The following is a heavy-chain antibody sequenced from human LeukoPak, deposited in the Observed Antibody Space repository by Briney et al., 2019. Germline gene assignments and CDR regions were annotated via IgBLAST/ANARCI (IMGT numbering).Heavy chain of an antibody. CDR2: IWHDGLNK. D-gene: IGHD3-16*01. Sequence: GGSLRHSCAASGSSPNNYAMHWVRQAPGKGLEWVAVIWHDGLNKFYADFLKGRFTISRDFSKDTVYLQMSGLTVEDTAVYYCAKAGQRSYAEAFDSWGQGTLVTVSS. V-gene: IGHV3-33*06. J-gene: IGHJ4*02. CDR3: AKAGQRSYAEAFDS. CDR1: GSSPNNYA.